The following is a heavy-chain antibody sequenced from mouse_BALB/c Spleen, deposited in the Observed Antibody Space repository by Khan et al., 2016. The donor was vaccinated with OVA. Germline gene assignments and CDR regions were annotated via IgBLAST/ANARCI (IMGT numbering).Heavy chain of an antibody. CDR3: ADDLTGSVAY. CDR1: EFTFSSYS. V-gene: IGHV5-6*01. J-gene: IGHJ3*01. D-gene: IGHD4-1*01. CDR2: ISSGGDYT. Sequence: EVELVESGGDLVKPGGSLKLSCAASEFTFSSYSMSWVRQTPDKRLEWVASISSGGDYTYYPDSVKGRFTISRDNAKNTLYLQMSDLKSEDTAMYYCADDLTGSVAYWGQGTLVTVSA.